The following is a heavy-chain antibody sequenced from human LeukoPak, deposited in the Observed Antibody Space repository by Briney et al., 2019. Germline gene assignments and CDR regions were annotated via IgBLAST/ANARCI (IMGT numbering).Heavy chain of an antibody. Sequence: SETLSLTCTVSGVSISSSNSYWGWIRQPPGKGLEWIGSIYYSGNTYYNASLKSQVSISIDTSKNQFSLRLTSVTAADTAVYYCARFSSIAAAFDYWGLGTLVTVSS. CDR3: ARFSSIAAAFDY. D-gene: IGHD6-13*01. CDR2: IYYSGNT. J-gene: IGHJ4*02. CDR1: GVSISSSNSY. V-gene: IGHV4-39*01.